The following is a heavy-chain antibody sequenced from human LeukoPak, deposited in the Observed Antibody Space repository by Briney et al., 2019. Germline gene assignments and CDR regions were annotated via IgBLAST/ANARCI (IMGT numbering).Heavy chain of an antibody. Sequence: PSETLSLTCTVSGGSVSTSSYYWGWVRQPPGKGLEWLGSMFYSGATYYNPSLKSRVTISVDTSRNQFSLRLGSVTAADTAVYYCARQPSLSYCSGGTCWFDTWGQGILVTVSS. J-gene: IGHJ5*02. CDR3: ARQPSLSYCSGGTCWFDT. V-gene: IGHV4-39*01. D-gene: IGHD2-15*01. CDR1: GGSVSTSSYY. CDR2: MFYSGAT.